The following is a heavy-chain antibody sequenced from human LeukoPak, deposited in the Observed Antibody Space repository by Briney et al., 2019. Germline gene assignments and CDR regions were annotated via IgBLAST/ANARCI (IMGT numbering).Heavy chain of an antibody. CDR1: GSWFRASG. Sequence: GGSLRLSCQASGSWFRASGMHWVRQAPGMGPEWVAGISDDGRFENYADSVRGLMSVSRDNSKKTLFLYLDSLRPEDTAVYFCARELDRHDAFDFWGQGTKVTVSS. CDR3: ARELDRHDAFDF. D-gene: IGHD3-16*02. CDR2: ISDDGRFE. V-gene: IGHV3-30*01. J-gene: IGHJ3*01.